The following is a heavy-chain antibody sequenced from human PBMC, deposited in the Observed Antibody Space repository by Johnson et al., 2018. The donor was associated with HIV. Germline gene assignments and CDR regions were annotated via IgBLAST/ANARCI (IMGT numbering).Heavy chain of an antibody. Sequence: QVHLVESGGGVVQPGGSLRLSCAASGFTFSSFGMHWVRQAPGKGLEWVAVIWYDGSNKYYADSVKGRFTISRDNTKNSLYLEMNSLRAEDTALYYCAGADTGMVGDAFDIWGQGTMVTVSS. J-gene: IGHJ3*02. D-gene: IGHD5-18*01. CDR2: IWYDGSNK. CDR1: GFTFSSFG. V-gene: IGHV3-33*08. CDR3: AGADTGMVGDAFDI.